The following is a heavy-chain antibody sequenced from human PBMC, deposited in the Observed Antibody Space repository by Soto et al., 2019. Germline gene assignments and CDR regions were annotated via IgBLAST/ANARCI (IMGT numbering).Heavy chain of an antibody. J-gene: IGHJ6*02. D-gene: IGHD6-13*01. CDR3: ARILFPGSSWYPSDYYYGMDV. Sequence: GESLKISCKGSGYSFTSYWIGWVRQMPGEGLEWMGIIYPGDSDTRYSPSFQGQVTISADKSISTAYLQWSSLKASDTAMYYCARILFPGSSWYPSDYYYGMDVWGQGTTVTVSS. V-gene: IGHV5-51*01. CDR2: IYPGDSDT. CDR1: GYSFTSYW.